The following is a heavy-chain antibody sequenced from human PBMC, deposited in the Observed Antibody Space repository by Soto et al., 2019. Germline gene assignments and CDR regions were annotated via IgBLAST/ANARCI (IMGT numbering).Heavy chain of an antibody. CDR3: ARHGADYLDY. Sequence: PGASLKISCKGSGYSFTSYWISWVRQMPGKGLEWMGRIDPSDSYTNYSPSFQGHVTISADKSISTAYLQWSSLKASDTAMYYCARHGADYLDYWGQGTLVTVSS. D-gene: IGHD1-26*01. J-gene: IGHJ4*02. CDR2: IDPSDSYT. CDR1: GYSFTSYW. V-gene: IGHV5-10-1*01.